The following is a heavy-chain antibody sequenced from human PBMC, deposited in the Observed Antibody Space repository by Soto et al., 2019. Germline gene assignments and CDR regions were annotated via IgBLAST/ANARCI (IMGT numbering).Heavy chain of an antibody. D-gene: IGHD3-10*01. CDR1: GGTFSSYA. V-gene: IGHV1-69*01. CDR3: ARVSLYYYGSGSYYNERKYNWFDP. CDR2: IIPIFGTA. J-gene: IGHJ5*02. Sequence: QVQLVQSGAEVKKPGSSVKVSCKASGGTFSSYAISWVRQAPGQGLEWMGGIIPIFGTANYAQKFQGRVTITADESTSTAYMELSSLRSEDTAVYYCARVSLYYYGSGSYYNERKYNWFDPWGQGTLVTVSS.